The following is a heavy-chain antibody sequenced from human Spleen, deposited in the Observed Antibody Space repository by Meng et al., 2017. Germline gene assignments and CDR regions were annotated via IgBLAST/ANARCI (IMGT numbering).Heavy chain of an antibody. CDR2: INTKTGNP. CDR1: GYTFTSYA. D-gene: IGHD2-15*01. CDR3: ARARYCSGGSCYSDH. J-gene: IGHJ4*02. Sequence: QVQLVQSGSELKEPGASVKVSCKASGYTFTSYAMNWVRQAPGQGLEWMGWINTKTGNPTYAPSLTGRFVLSLDTSVNTTYLQISSLKPEDTAVFYCARARYCSGGSCYSDHWGQGTLVTVSS. V-gene: IGHV7-4-1*02.